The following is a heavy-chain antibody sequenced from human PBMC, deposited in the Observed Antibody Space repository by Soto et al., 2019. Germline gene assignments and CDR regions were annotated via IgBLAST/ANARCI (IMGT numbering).Heavy chain of an antibody. V-gene: IGHV4-30-4*01. CDR1: GGSISSGDYY. Sequence: SETLSLTCTVSGGSISSGDYYWSWIRQPPGKGLEWIGYIYYSGSTYYNPSLKSRVTISVDTSKNQFSLKLSSVTAADTAVYYCARDSPISSWNYYYYGMDVWGQGTTVTVSS. J-gene: IGHJ6*02. D-gene: IGHD6-13*01. CDR3: ARDSPISSWNYYYYGMDV. CDR2: IYYSGST.